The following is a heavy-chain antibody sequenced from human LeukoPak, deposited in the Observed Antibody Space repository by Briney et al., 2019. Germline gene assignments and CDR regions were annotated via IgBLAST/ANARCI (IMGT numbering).Heavy chain of an antibody. V-gene: IGHV1-3*01. CDR3: ACSVTTQFQGDY. CDR1: GYTFTSYA. Sequence: GASVKVSCKASGYTFTSYAMHWVRQAPGQRLEWMGWINADNGNTKYSQKFQGRVTITRVTSASTAYMELSSLRSEDTAVYYCACSVTTQFQGDYWGQGTLVTVSA. D-gene: IGHD4-17*01. CDR2: INADNGNT. J-gene: IGHJ4*02.